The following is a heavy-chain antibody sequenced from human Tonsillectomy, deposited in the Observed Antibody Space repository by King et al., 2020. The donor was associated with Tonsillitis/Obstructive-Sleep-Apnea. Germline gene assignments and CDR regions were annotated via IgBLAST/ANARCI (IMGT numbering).Heavy chain of an antibody. Sequence: QLVQSGAEVKKPGASVKVSCKASGYTFTSYGISWVRQAPGQGLEWMGWISAYNGNTNSAQKLQDRVTMTTDTSTSTAYMELRSLRSDDTAVYYCARDRSQQQLVPPDAFDIWGQGTMVTVSS. J-gene: IGHJ3*02. V-gene: IGHV1-18*01. CDR3: ARDRSQQQLVPPDAFDI. CDR2: ISAYNGNT. CDR1: GYTFTSYG. D-gene: IGHD6-13*01.